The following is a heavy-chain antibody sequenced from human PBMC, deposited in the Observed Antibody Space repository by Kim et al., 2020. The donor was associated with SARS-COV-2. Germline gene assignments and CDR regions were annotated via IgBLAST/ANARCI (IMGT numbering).Heavy chain of an antibody. V-gene: IGHV1-24*01. CDR3: ATDLSIAVAVFDY. J-gene: IGHJ4*02. Sequence: YAQKFQGRVTMTEDTSTDTAFMELSRRRSEETALYYCATDLSIAVAVFDYWGQGTLVTVSS. D-gene: IGHD6-19*01.